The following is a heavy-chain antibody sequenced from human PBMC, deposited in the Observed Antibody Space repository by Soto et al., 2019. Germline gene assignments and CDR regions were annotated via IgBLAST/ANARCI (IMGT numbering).Heavy chain of an antibody. CDR1: GGSISSYY. Sequence: QVQLQESAPGLVKPSETMSLSCTVSGGSISSYYWSWIRQPPGKGLEWIGYIYYGGSTNYNPSLKSRVTIPVDPSQNQYPLKLSSVTAADTAVYCLVRYYGAEGMAVWGRGTTVTVS. CDR2: IYYGGST. CDR3: VRYYGAEGMAV. V-gene: IGHV4-59*08. J-gene: IGHJ6*02. D-gene: IGHD3-10*01.